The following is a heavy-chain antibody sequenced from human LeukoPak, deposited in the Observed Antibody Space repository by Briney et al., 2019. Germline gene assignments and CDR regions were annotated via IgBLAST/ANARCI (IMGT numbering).Heavy chain of an antibody. CDR1: GYTFTGYY. Sequence: GASVKVSCKASGYTFTGYYMHWVRQAPGQGLEWMGWINPNSGGTNCAQKFQGRVTMTRDTSISTAYMELSRLRSDDTAVYYCARVSWIQLWLLGYWGQGTLVTVSS. D-gene: IGHD5-18*01. V-gene: IGHV1-2*02. CDR3: ARVSWIQLWLLGY. CDR2: INPNSGGT. J-gene: IGHJ4*02.